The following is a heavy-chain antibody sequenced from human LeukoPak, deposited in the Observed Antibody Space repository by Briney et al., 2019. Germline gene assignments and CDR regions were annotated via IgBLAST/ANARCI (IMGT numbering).Heavy chain of an antibody. CDR3: AKAPIAAAGIYYFDY. D-gene: IGHD6-13*01. CDR2: ISYDGSNK. V-gene: IGHV3-30*18. J-gene: IGHJ4*02. Sequence: GSLRLSCAASGFTFSSYGIHWVRQAPGKGLEWVAVISYDGSNKYYADSVKGRFTISRDNSKNTLYLQMNSLRAEDTAVYYCAKAPIAAAGIYYFDYWGQGTLVTVSS. CDR1: GFTFSSYG.